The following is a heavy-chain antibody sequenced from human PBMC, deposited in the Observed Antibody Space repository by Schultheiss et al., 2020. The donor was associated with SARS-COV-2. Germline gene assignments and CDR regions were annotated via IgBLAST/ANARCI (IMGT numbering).Heavy chain of an antibody. V-gene: IGHV4-59*12. CDR2: IYYSGST. Sequence: SETLSLTCTVSGGSISSYYWSWIRQPPGKGLEWIGYIYYSGSTNYNPSLKSRVTISVDTSKNQFSLKLSSVTAADTTVYYCARRYCTNGVCFNDYWGQGTLVTVSS. D-gene: IGHD2-8*01. J-gene: IGHJ4*02. CDR3: ARRYCTNGVCFNDY. CDR1: GGSISSYY.